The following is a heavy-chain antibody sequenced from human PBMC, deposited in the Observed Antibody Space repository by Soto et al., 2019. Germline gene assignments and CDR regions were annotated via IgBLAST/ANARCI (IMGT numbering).Heavy chain of an antibody. Sequence: QITLKESGPALIKPTQTLTLTCTFSGFSLSSSGVAVGWIRQSPGKAPEWLALIYWNDDKRYSPSLKSRLTVTKDTARKHVVVTMANIDPVDTATYYWARTLPGPPGVAGFYYYYGVDDWGPGTTITVSS. CDR2: IYWNDDK. J-gene: IGHJ6*02. CDR3: ARTLPGPPGVAGFYYYYGVDD. V-gene: IGHV2-5*01. CDR1: GFSLSSSGVA. D-gene: IGHD2-8*01.